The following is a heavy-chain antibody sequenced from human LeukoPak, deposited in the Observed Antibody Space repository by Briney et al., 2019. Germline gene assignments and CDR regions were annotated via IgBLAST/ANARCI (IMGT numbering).Heavy chain of an antibody. V-gene: IGHV3-23*01. Sequence: GGSLRLSCVTSGFFFNSYWMSWVRQTPRKGLEWVSTISISGDGTYYADPVKGRFTMSRDKSKNTLYLQMSSLRAEDTAVYYCVRAAPGDCSSTSCSLFDNWGQGILVTVSS. J-gene: IGHJ4*02. D-gene: IGHD2-2*01. CDR2: ISISGDGT. CDR3: VRAAPGDCSSTSCSLFDN. CDR1: GFFFNSYW.